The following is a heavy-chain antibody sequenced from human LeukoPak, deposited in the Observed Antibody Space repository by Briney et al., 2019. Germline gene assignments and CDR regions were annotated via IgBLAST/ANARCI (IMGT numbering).Heavy chain of an antibody. V-gene: IGHV4-31*11. D-gene: IGHD5-24*01. Sequence: SQTLSLTCAVSGGSISSGGYYWSWIRQHPGKGLEWIGYIYYSGSTYYNPSLKSRVTISVDTSKNQFSLKLSSVTAADTAVYYCARDRQRRWLIFDYWGQGTLVTVSS. J-gene: IGHJ4*02. CDR1: GGSISSGGYY. CDR2: IYYSGST. CDR3: ARDRQRRWLIFDY.